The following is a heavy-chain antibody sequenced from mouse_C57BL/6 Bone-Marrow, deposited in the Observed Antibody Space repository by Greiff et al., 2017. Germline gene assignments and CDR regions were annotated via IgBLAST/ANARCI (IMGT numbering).Heavy chain of an antibody. CDR2: MHPNGGSP. CDR1: GYTFTNYW. D-gene: IGHD2-4*01. CDR3: AISYDYGDYTMDC. Sequence: VQLQESGAELVKPGASVKLSCKASGYTFTNYWMHWVKQRPGQGLEWIGMMHPNGGSPDYNEKFKSEATLSVDKSSRTAYMELSSLTSEDSAVYYCAISYDYGDYTMDCWGEGTSVTVSS. J-gene: IGHJ4*01. V-gene: IGHV1-64*01.